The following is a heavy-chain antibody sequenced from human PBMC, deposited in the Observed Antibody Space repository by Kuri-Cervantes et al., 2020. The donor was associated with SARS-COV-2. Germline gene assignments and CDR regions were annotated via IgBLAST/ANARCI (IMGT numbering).Heavy chain of an antibody. V-gene: IGHV3-23*01. CDR2: INYNAEST. CDR1: GFTFTTFA. Sequence: GESLKISCAASGFTFTTFAMSWVRQAPGKGLEWVSTINYNAESTYHADSVKGRFTISRDNSQNTLFLQMDNLRAEDTATYYCAKDPWAVVVSGAFDTWGQGKRV. D-gene: IGHD3-22*01. J-gene: IGHJ3*02. CDR3: AKDPWAVVVSGAFDT.